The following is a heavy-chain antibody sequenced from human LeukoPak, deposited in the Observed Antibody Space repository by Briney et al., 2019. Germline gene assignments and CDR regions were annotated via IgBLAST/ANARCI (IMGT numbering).Heavy chain of an antibody. CDR2: INHSGST. J-gene: IGHJ4*02. V-gene: IGHV4-34*01. Sequence: SETLSLTCAVYGGSFSGYYWSWTRQPPGKGLEWIGEINHSGSTNYNPSLKSRFTISVDTSKNQFSLKLSSVTAADTAVYYCASLLVDTAMAPRDYWGQGTLVTVSS. D-gene: IGHD5-18*01. CDR1: GGSFSGYY. CDR3: ASLLVDTAMAPRDY.